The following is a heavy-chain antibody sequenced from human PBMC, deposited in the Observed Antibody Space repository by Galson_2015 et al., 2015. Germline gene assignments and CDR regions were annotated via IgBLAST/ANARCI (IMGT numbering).Heavy chain of an antibody. CDR3: ARQILDYDFWSGYYPTNFDY. CDR2: ISSTTTYI. V-gene: IGHV3-21*01. CDR1: EFTFSSYY. Sequence: SLRLSCAASEFTFSSYYMSWVRQAPGNGLEWVSSISSTTTYIYYADSVKGRFTISRDNAKNSLYVQMNSLGAEDTAVYYCARQILDYDFWSGYYPTNFDYWGQGTLVTVSS. J-gene: IGHJ4*02. D-gene: IGHD3-3*01.